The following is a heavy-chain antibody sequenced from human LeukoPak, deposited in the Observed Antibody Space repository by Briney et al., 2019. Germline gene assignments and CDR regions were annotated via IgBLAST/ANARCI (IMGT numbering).Heavy chain of an antibody. CDR2: IYYSGST. D-gene: IGHD3-10*01. J-gene: IGHJ4*02. CDR3: ARVRGSGSYYGGFIDY. V-gene: IGHV4-31*01. CDR1: GGSISSGGYY. Sequence: SQTLSLTCTVSGGSISSGGYYWSWIRQHPGKGLEWIGYIYYSGSTYYNPSLKSQVTISVDTSKNQFSLKLSSVTAADTAVYYCARVRGSGSYYGGFIDYWGQGTLVTVSS.